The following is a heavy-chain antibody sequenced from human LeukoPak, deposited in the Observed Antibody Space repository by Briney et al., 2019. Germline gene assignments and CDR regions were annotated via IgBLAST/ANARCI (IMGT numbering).Heavy chain of an antibody. CDR2: ISYDGSNK. CDR1: GFTFSSYG. J-gene: IGHJ6*02. D-gene: IGHD6-13*01. CDR3: AKDSCSSSWYNYYYYYGMDV. V-gene: IGHV3-30*18. Sequence: PGGSLRLSCAASGFTFSSYGMHWVRQAPGKGLEWVAVISYDGSNKYYADSVKGRFTISRDNSKNTLYLQMNSLRAEDTAVYYCAKDSCSSSWYNYYYYYGMDVWGQGTTVTVSS.